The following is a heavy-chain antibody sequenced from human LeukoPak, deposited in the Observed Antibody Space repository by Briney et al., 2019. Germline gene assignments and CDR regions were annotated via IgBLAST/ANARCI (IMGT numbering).Heavy chain of an antibody. CDR3: ASAIAVAWDDAFDI. CDR2: ISSGGTTI. D-gene: IGHD6-19*01. CDR1: GFTFSDYY. Sequence: PGGSLRLSCAASGFTFSDYYMSWIRQAPGKGLQWVSHISSGGTTISYADSVKGRFTISRDNAKNSLYLQMNSLRAEDTAVYYCASAIAVAWDDAFDIWGQGTMVTVSS. J-gene: IGHJ3*02. V-gene: IGHV3-11*04.